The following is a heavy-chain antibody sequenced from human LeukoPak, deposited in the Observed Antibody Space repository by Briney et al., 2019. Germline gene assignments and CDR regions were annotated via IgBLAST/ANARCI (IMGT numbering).Heavy chain of an antibody. V-gene: IGHV3-21*01. CDR1: GFTFSSYS. CDR3: ARVISDSSGYYYIDY. CDR2: ISSSSSYI. Sequence: GGSLRLSCVASGFTFSSYSMNWVRQAPGKGLEWVSSISSSSSYIYYADSVKGRFTISRDNAKNSLYLQMNSLRAEDTAVYYCARVISDSSGYYYIDYWGQGTLVTVSS. D-gene: IGHD3-22*01. J-gene: IGHJ4*02.